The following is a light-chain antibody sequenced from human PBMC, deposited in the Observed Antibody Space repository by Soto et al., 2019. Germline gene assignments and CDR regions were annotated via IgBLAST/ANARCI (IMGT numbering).Light chain of an antibody. CDR3: QQANSFLSNT. CDR1: QSISSW. V-gene: IGKV1-5*03. CDR2: KAS. Sequence: DIQMTQSPSTLSASVGDRVTITCRASQSISSWLAWYQQKPGKAPKLLIYKASSLQSGVPSRFSGSGSGTDFTLTISSLQPEDFATYYCQQANSFLSNTFGQGTRLEIK. J-gene: IGKJ5*01.